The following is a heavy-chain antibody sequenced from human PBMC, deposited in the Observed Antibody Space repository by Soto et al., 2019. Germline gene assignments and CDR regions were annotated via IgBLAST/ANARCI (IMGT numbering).Heavy chain of an antibody. CDR2: IGVSGGGT. Sequence: QLLESGGGLIQPGGSLRLSCAASGFTFSSYAMSWVRQAPGKGLEWVSGIGVSGGGTYYADSVKGRFTISGDNSKNTLFLQMNSLRAEDTAVYYCAKGLDRSRPDGFDIWGQGTMVTVSS. J-gene: IGHJ3*02. CDR3: AKGLDRSRPDGFDI. CDR1: GFTFSSYA. V-gene: IGHV3-23*01.